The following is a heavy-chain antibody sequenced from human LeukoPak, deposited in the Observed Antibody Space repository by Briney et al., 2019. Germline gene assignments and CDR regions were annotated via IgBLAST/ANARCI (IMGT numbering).Heavy chain of an antibody. V-gene: IGHV3-21*01. CDR2: ISSRGSYI. J-gene: IGHJ4*02. CDR3: ARGYSSSWYDLYYFDY. D-gene: IGHD6-13*01. Sequence: RGSLRLPCAASGFTSSNYNINWVRQAPGKGLEWVSSISSRGSYIYYADSVKGRFAISADNAMNSLYLQMNSLRAEDTAVYYCARGYSSSWYDLYYFDYWGQGTLVTVSS. CDR1: GFTSSNYN.